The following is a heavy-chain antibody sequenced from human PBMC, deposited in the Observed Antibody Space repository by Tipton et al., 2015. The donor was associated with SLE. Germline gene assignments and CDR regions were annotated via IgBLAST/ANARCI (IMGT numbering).Heavy chain of an antibody. CDR1: GGSISSHY. CDR3: ARHGYSGSFYFDY. J-gene: IGHJ4*02. Sequence: TLSLTCTVSGGSISSHYWSWIRQPPGKGLEWIGYIYYTGSTNYNPSLKSRVTISLDTSKKQFSLNLRFVTAADTAVYYCARHGYSGSFYFDYWGQGTLVTVSS. CDR2: IYYTGST. V-gene: IGHV4-59*08. D-gene: IGHD1-26*01.